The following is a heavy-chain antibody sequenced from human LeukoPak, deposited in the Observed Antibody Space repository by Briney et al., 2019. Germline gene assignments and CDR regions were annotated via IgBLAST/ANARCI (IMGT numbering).Heavy chain of an antibody. CDR2: MNPNSGTT. CDR1: GYTFTSYD. Sequence: ASVKVSCKASGYTFTSYDISWVRQATGQGLEWMGWMNPNSGTTDYAQKIKGRVTLTGNNSISRGYIELRILRSEDTAVYYCARARLRRDWRQETVVSVSS. CDR3: ARARLRRD. V-gene: IGHV1-8*01. D-gene: IGHD4-17*01. J-gene: IGHJ4*02.